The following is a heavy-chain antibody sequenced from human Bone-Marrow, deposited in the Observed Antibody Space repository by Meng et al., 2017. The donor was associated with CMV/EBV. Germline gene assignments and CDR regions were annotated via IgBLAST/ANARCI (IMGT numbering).Heavy chain of an antibody. J-gene: IGHJ4*02. Sequence: ASVKVSCKASGYTFTGYYMHWVRQAPGQGLEWMGWINPNSGGTNYAQKFQGRVTMTRDTSISTAYMELSRLRSDDTAVYYCARVKRYCSSTSCSRGYFDYWGQGPLVTVYS. CDR1: GYTFTGYY. D-gene: IGHD2-2*01. V-gene: IGHV1-2*02. CDR2: INPNSGGT. CDR3: ARVKRYCSSTSCSRGYFDY.